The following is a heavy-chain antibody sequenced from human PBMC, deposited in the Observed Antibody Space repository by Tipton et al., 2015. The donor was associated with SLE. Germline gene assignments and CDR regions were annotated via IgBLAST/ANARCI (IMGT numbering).Heavy chain of an antibody. J-gene: IGHJ4*02. CDR1: GGTFSSYT. Sequence: QLVQSGPEVKKPGSSVKVSCKASGGTFSSYTISWVRQAPGQGLEWMGRIIPILGIANYAQKFQGRLTMTRDPSTSTDYMELNSLRSDDTAVYYCSRDRTGTGDYWGQGTPVTVSS. D-gene: IGHD1-7*01. CDR2: IIPILGIA. V-gene: IGHV1-69*09. CDR3: SRDRTGTGDY.